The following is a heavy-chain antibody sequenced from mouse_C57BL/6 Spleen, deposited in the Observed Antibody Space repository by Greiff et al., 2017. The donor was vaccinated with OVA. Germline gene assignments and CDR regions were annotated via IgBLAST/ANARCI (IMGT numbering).Heavy chain of an antibody. D-gene: IGHD2-4*01. J-gene: IGHJ1*03. V-gene: IGHV1-52*01. Sequence: QVHVKQPGAELVRPGSSVKLSCKASGYTFTSYWMHWVKQRPIQGLEWIGNIDPSDSETHYNQKFKDKATLTVDKSSSTAYMQLSSLTSEDSAVYDCARGRDYGDWYFDVWGTGTTVTVSS. CDR1: GYTFTSYW. CDR2: IDPSDSET. CDR3: ARGRDYGDWYFDV.